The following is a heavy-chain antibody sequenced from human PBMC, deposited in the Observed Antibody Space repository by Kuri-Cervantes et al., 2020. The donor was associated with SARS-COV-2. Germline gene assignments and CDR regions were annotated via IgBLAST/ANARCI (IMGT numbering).Heavy chain of an antibody. Sequence: ESLKISCPVSGGSISSYYWSWIRQPAGKGLEWIGEINHSGSTNYNPSLKSRVTISVDTSKNQFSLKLSSVTAADTAVYYCARGVGAAVAGTLITIYYYYGMDVWGQGTTVTVSS. D-gene: IGHD6-19*01. CDR1: GGSISSYY. CDR2: INHSGST. J-gene: IGHJ6*02. V-gene: IGHV4-34*01. CDR3: ARGVGAAVAGTLITIYYYYGMDV.